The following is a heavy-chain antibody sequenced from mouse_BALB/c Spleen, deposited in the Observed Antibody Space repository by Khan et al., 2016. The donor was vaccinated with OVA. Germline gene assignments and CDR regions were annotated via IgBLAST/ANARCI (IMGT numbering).Heavy chain of an antibody. CDR1: GYTFTSYD. Sequence: QVQLMESGAELVKPGASVKLSCKASGYTFTSYDMYWVKQRPGQGLEWMGEINPSDGDTNFDEKFKSKATLTVDKSSNTAYMQLSSLASEDSSVYYCTRSGYGSFAYWGQGTLVTVS. D-gene: IGHD2-2*01. V-gene: IGHV1S81*02. CDR3: TRSGYGSFAY. J-gene: IGHJ3*01. CDR2: INPSDGDT.